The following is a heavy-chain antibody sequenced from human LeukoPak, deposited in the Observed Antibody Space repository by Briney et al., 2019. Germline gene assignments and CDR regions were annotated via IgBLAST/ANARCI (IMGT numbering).Heavy chain of an antibody. V-gene: IGHV3-15*01. CDR2: IKSKTDGGTT. Sequence: KPGGSLRLSCAASGFTFSNAWMSWVRQAPGKGLEWVGRIKSKTDGGTTDYAAPVKGRFTISRDDSKNTLYLQMNSLKTEDTAVYYCTTGITMARGVPGVYFDYWGQGTLVTVSS. CDR3: TTGITMARGVPGVYFDY. D-gene: IGHD3-10*01. J-gene: IGHJ4*02. CDR1: GFTFSNAW.